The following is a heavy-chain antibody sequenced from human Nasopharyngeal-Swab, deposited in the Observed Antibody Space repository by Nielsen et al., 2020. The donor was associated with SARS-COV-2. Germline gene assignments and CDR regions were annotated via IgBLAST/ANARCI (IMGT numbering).Heavy chain of an antibody. D-gene: IGHD3/OR15-3a*01. CDR2: IYYSGST. J-gene: IGHJ4*02. CDR3: ARGWTGQYFLDY. V-gene: IGHV4-59*01. Sequence: WIRQPPGKGLERIGYIYYSGSTNYNPSLKSRVTISVDTSKNQFSLRRSSATAADTAVYFCARGWTGQYFLDYWGQGTLVTVSS.